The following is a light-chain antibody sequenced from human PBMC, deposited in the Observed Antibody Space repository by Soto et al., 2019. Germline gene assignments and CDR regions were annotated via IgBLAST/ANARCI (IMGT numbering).Light chain of an antibody. Sequence: IQLTQSPSSLSASVGDRVTIACRASQGIGSFLSWYQLKPGKAPKLLIYAASTLQNGVPSRFSGSGSGTDFTLTISGLQPEDFATYYCQQINSHPSLTFGGGTKVEMK. J-gene: IGKJ4*01. V-gene: IGKV1-9*01. CDR3: QQINSHPSLT. CDR2: AAS. CDR1: QGIGSF.